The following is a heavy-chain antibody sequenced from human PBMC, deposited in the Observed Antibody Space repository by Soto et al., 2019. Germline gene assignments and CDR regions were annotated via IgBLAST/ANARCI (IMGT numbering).Heavy chain of an antibody. CDR1: GFTFSSYG. V-gene: IGHV3-33*01. Sequence: GGSLRLSCAASGFTFSSYGMHWVRQAPGKGLEWVAVIWYDGSSKYYADSVKGRFTISRDNSKNTLYLQMNSLRAEDTAVYYCAREFRLRRTYYYYGMDVWGQGTTVTVSS. CDR2: IWYDGSSK. CDR3: AREFRLRRTYYYYGMDV. D-gene: IGHD2-15*01. J-gene: IGHJ6*02.